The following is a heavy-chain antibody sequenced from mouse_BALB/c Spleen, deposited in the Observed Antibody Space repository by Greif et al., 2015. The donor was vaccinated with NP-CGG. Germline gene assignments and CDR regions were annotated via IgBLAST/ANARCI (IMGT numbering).Heavy chain of an antibody. CDR1: GFTFSSYG. CDR2: INSNGGST. V-gene: IGHV5-6-3*01. J-gene: IGHJ3*01. CDR3: ATGFAY. Sequence: EVKLQESGGGLVQPGGSLKLSCAASGFTFSSYGMSWVRQTPDKRLELVATINSNGGSTYYPDSVKGRFTISRDNAKNTLYLQMSSLKSEDTAMYYCATGFAYWSQGTLVTVSA.